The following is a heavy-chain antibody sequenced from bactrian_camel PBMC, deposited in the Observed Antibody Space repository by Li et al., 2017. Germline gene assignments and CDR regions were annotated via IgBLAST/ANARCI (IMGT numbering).Heavy chain of an antibody. V-gene: IGHV3-2*01. J-gene: IGHJ4*01. Sequence: QLVESGGGLVQPGGSLRLSCVASGFTFSDYHMHWIRLAPGKGLEWISSINSDGTNTNYADSVKGRFTIFRDNAKNTVYLEMNSLKSEDAALYYCATDYDVFSYWGQGTQVTVS. CDR3: ATDYDVFSY. CDR2: INSDGTNT. D-gene: IGHD4*01. CDR1: GFTFSDYH.